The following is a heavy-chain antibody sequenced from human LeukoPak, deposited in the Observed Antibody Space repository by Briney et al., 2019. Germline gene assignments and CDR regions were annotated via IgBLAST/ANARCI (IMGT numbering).Heavy chain of an antibody. CDR1: GFTFSSYS. J-gene: IGHJ4*02. Sequence: GGSLRLSCAASGFTFSSYSMNWVRQAPGKGLEWVSYISSSSSTIYYADSVKGRFTISRDNSKNTLYLQMNSLRAEDTAVYYCAREVNYYYDYWGQGTLVTVSS. D-gene: IGHD3-22*01. CDR2: ISSSSSTI. CDR3: AREVNYYYDY. V-gene: IGHV3-48*01.